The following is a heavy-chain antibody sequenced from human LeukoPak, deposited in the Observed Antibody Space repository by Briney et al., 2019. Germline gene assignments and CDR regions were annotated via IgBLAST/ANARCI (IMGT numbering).Heavy chain of an antibody. CDR1: GGSISSSGYY. CDR3: ARDASWGIAAAGTRNLNWFDP. V-gene: IGHV4-39*02. CDR2: IYYSGST. J-gene: IGHJ5*02. Sequence: SETLSLTCTVSGGSISSSGYYWGWIRQPPGKGLEWIASIYYSGSTYYNPSLKSRVTISVDTSKNQLSLKLSSLTAADTAVYYCARDASWGIAAAGTRNLNWFDPWGQGTLVTVSS. D-gene: IGHD6-13*01.